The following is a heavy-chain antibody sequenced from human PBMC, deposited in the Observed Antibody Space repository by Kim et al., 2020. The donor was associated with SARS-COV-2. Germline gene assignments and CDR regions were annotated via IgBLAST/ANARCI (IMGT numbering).Heavy chain of an antibody. V-gene: IGHV4-59*08. J-gene: IGHJ4*02. CDR1: GGSISSYY. CDR3: ARSWVVEGGFDY. CDR2: IYYSGST. Sequence: SETLSLTCTVSGGSISSYYWSWIRQPPGKGLEWIGYIYYSGSTNYNPSLKSRVTISVDTSKNQFSLKLSSVTAADTAVYYCARSWVVEGGFDYWGQGTLV. D-gene: IGHD2-15*01.